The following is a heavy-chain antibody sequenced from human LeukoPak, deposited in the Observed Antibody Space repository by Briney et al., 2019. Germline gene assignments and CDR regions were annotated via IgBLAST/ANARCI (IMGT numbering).Heavy chain of an antibody. V-gene: IGHV4-39*01. CDR3: ARRGHSYGFFY. CDR1: GASISSSNYY. CDR2: IYYSRST. J-gene: IGHJ4*02. D-gene: IGHD5-18*01. Sequence: PSETLSLTCTVSGASISSSNYYWGWIRQPPGKGLEWIGIIYYSRSTYYNPSLKSRVTTSVDESKNQISLKLNSVTATDTAVYYCARRGHSYGFFYWGQGTLVTVSS.